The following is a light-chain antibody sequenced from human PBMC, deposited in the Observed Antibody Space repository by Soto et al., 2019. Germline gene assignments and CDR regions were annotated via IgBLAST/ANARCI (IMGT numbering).Light chain of an antibody. V-gene: IGLV1-40*01. CDR1: SSNIGGGYV. CDR3: QSYDSSLSGYV. CDR2: GNS. J-gene: IGLJ1*01. Sequence: QSVLTQPPSASGAPGQRVTISCSGSSSNIGGGYVVHWYQQLPGTAPQLLIYGNSNRPSGVPDRFSGSKSGTSVSLAITGLQAEDEADYYCQSYDSSLSGYVFGTGTKVTVL.